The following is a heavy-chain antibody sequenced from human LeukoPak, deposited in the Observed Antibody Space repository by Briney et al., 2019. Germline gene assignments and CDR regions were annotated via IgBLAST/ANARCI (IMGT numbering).Heavy chain of an antibody. V-gene: IGHV1-2*02. Sequence: EASVKVSCKTSGYSFTDYYMHWVRQAPGQGLEWMGWINPNSGGTSSAQKFQGRVTMTRDTSITTVYMEVRWLTSDDTAIYYCARADRLHGGPYLIGPWGLGTLVTVSS. CDR3: ARADRLHGGPYLIGP. J-gene: IGHJ5*02. CDR2: INPNSGGT. CDR1: GYSFTDYY. D-gene: IGHD2-21*01.